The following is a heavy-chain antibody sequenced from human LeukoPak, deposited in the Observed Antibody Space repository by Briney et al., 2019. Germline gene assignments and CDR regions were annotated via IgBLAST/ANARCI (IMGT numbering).Heavy chain of an antibody. Sequence: GESLKISCKGSGYTFSSNWIGWVRQMPGKGLEWMGIIYPGDSDTRYSPSFQGQVTISADKSSSTAYLQWSSLKASDTAMYYCARHRVGIYSRNHAFDIWGQGTMVTVSS. V-gene: IGHV5-51*01. CDR1: GYTFSSNW. CDR3: ARHRVGIYSRNHAFDI. D-gene: IGHD1-26*01. J-gene: IGHJ3*02. CDR2: IYPGDSDT.